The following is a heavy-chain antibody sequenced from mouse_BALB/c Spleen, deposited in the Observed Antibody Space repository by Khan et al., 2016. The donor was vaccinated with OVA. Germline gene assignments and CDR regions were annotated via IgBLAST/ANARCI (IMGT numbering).Heavy chain of an antibody. D-gene: IGHD2-3*01. V-gene: IGHV1S137*01. CDR1: GYTFTDYA. Sequence: QVQLQQSGPELVRPGVSVKISCKGSGYTFTDYAVHWMKQSHAKNLEWIGIISTYSGNTHYNQKFKGKATMPVEKSSSAASMELARLTSADSAVYYCARPAYDGYYDYWGQGTTLTVSS. CDR3: ARPAYDGYYDY. CDR2: ISTYSGNT. J-gene: IGHJ2*01.